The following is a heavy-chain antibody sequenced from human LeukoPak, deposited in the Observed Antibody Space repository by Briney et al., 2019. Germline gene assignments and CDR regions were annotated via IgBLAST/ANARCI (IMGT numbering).Heavy chain of an antibody. CDR2: MYYSGST. CDR1: GGSISSSSYQ. D-gene: IGHD3-10*01. CDR3: ASWGSMVRGVIGGYWFDP. Sequence: SETLSLTCTVSGGSISSSSYQWGWIRQPPGKGLEWIGKMYYSGSTYYNPSLKSRVTISVDTSKNQFSLKLSSVTAADTAVYYCASWGSMVRGVIGGYWFDPWGQGTLVTVSS. J-gene: IGHJ5*02. V-gene: IGHV4-39*01.